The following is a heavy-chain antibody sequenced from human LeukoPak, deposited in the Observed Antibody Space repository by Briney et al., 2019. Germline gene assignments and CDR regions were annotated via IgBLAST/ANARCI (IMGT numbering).Heavy chain of an antibody. Sequence: GGSLRLSCAASGFTFSSYAMSWVRQAPGKGLEWVSAISGSGGSTYYADSVKGRFTISRDNSKNTLYLQMNSLRAEDTAVYYCAKVSGMATITNGMDVWGQGTTVTVSS. D-gene: IGHD5-24*01. V-gene: IGHV3-23*01. CDR3: AKVSGMATITNGMDV. CDR2: ISGSGGST. CDR1: GFTFSSYA. J-gene: IGHJ6*02.